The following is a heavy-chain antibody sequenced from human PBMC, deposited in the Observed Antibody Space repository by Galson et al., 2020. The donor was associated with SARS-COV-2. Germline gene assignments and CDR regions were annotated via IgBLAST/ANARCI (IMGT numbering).Heavy chain of an antibody. D-gene: IGHD5-18*01. CDR2: INHSGST. V-gene: IGHV4-34*01. CDR1: GGSFSGYY. J-gene: IGHJ6*02. CDR3: ARIQLWLNYYYYYGMDV. Sequence: SETLSLPCAVHGGSFSGYYWSWIRQPPGKGLEWIGEINHSGSTNYNQSLKSRVTISVDTSKNQFSLKLSSVTAADTAVYYCARIQLWLNYYYYYGMDVWGQGTTVTVSS.